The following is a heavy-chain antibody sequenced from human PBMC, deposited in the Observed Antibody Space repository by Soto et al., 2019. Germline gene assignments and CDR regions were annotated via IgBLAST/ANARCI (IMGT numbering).Heavy chain of an antibody. CDR3: ARDQVVPAASFPYYYYYYGMDV. Sequence: GGSLRLSCAASGFTFSSYGMHWVRQAPGKGLEWVAVIWYDGSNKYYADSVKGRFTISRDNSKNTLYLQMNSLRAEDTAVYYCARDQVVPAASFPYYYYYYGMDVWGQGTTVTVSS. J-gene: IGHJ6*02. CDR2: IWYDGSNK. CDR1: GFTFSSYG. V-gene: IGHV3-33*01. D-gene: IGHD2-2*01.